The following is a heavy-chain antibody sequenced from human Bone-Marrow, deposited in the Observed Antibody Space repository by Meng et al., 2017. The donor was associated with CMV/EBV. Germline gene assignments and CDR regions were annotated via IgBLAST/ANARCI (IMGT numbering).Heavy chain of an antibody. CDR1: GFTFSSYS. D-gene: IGHD2-2*02. CDR3: ARVNPGYCSSTSCYTKEYYYYYGMYV. J-gene: IGHJ6*02. Sequence: GGSLRLSCAASGFTFSSYSMNWVRQAPGKGLEWVSSISSSSSYIYYADSVKGRFTISRDNAKNSLYLQMNSLRAEDTAVYYCARVNPGYCSSTSCYTKEYYYYYGMYVWGQGTTVTVSS. CDR2: ISSSSSYI. V-gene: IGHV3-21*01.